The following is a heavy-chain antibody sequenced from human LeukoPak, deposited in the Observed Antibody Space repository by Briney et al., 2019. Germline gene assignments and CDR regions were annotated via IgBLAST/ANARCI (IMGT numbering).Heavy chain of an antibody. CDR1: GGSISSYY. D-gene: IGHD6-6*01. CDR2: IYTSGST. V-gene: IGHV4-4*09. J-gene: IGHJ4*02. Sequence: SETLSLTCTVSGGSISSYYWSWIRQPPGKGLEWIGCIYTSGSTNYNPSLKSRVTISVDTSKNQFSLKLSSVTAADTAVYYCARLYSSSSGFDYWGQGTLVTVSS. CDR3: ARLYSSSSGFDY.